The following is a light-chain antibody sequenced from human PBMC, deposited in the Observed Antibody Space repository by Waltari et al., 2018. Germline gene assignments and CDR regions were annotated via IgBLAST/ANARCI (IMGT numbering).Light chain of an antibody. V-gene: IGLV1-47*01. J-gene: IGLJ3*02. Sequence: QSVLSQPPSASGTPGQRVTISCSGGTSNIGNNYVYWYQHLPGTAPNLLIYKNVQRPSRVPERFSASKSGTSASLAISGLRSEDDGDYYCAVWDDSLSGAVFGGGTKLTVL. CDR1: TSNIGNNY. CDR2: KNV. CDR3: AVWDDSLSGAV.